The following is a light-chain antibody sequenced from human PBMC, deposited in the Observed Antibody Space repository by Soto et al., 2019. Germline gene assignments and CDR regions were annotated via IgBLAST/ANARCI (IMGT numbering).Light chain of an antibody. Sequence: VLTQSPATLSVSPGERVTLSCRASQSVSSLLAWYQQKPGQAPRLLIYSTSTRATGIPARFSGSGSGTEFTLTISSLQSEDFAIYYCQQYHYSPYTFGQGTKLEIK. CDR2: STS. J-gene: IGKJ2*01. CDR1: QSVSSL. V-gene: IGKV3-15*01. CDR3: QQYHYSPYT.